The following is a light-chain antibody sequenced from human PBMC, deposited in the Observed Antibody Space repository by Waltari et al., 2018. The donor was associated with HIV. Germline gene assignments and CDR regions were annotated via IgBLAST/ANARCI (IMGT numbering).Light chain of an antibody. V-gene: IGKV1-5*03. CDR2: KAS. Sequence: DIQMTQSPSTLSASVGDRVTITCRASQNINSWLAWYQQKPGKAPKLLIYKASSLESGVPSRFSGSKSGTEFTLTISSLQPDDFATYYCQQNNSDSTFGQGTKVEIK. J-gene: IGKJ1*01. CDR1: QNINSW. CDR3: QQNNSDST.